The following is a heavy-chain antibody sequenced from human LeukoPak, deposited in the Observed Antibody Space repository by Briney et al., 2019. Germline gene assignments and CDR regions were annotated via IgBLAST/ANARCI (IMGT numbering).Heavy chain of an antibody. CDR3: ARQEAVGYYDSSGYADY. V-gene: IGHV5-51*01. D-gene: IGHD3-22*01. CDR1: GYSFTSYW. CDR2: IYPGDSDT. J-gene: IGHJ4*02. Sequence: GESLKISCKGSGYSFTSYWIGWARQMPGKGLEWMGIIYPGDSDTRYSPSFQGQVTISADKSISTAYLQWSSLKASDTAMYYCARQEAVGYYDSSGYADYWGQGTLVTVSS.